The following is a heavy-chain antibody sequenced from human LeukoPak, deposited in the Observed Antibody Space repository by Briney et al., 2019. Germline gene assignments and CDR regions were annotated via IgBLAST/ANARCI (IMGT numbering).Heavy chain of an antibody. CDR3: ARGVLPPALDS. V-gene: IGHV1-2*02. J-gene: IGHJ4*02. Sequence: ASVKVSCKASGYTFTAYYIHWVRQAPGQGLEWMGWIIPSSGGTRYAPKFQGRATMTRDTSINTAYMELNSLISDDTAVYFCARGVLPPALDSWGQGTLVAVSS. CDR1: GYTFTAYY. D-gene: IGHD2-2*01. CDR2: IIPSSGGT.